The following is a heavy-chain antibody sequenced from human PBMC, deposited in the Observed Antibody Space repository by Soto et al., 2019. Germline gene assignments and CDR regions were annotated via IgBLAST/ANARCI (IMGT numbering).Heavy chain of an antibody. CDR1: GYTFTSYG. Sequence: QVQLVQSGAEVKKPGASVKVSCKASGYTFTSYGINWVRQAPGQGLEWLGWISAYDGYTNYAQILQGRVSMTTDTSTKTAYMELRSLRSDDTTMYYCARGGFYDSSGARYYYYYGMNVWGQGTTFTVSS. J-gene: IGHJ6*02. D-gene: IGHD3-22*01. V-gene: IGHV1-18*01. CDR3: ARGGFYDSSGARYYYYYGMNV. CDR2: ISAYDGYT.